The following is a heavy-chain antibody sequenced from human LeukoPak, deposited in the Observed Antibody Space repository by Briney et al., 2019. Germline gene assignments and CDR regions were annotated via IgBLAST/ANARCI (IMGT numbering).Heavy chain of an antibody. CDR1: GFTFDDYA. CDR3: ARSGIVVVPAASGYYYYYYYMDV. J-gene: IGHJ6*03. CDR2: ISWDGGST. Sequence: PGGSLRLSCAASGFTFDDYAMHWVRQAPGKGLEWVSLISWDGGSTYYADSVKGRFTISRDNGENSLYLQMNSLRAEDTALYYCARSGIVVVPAASGYYYYYYYMDVWGKGTTVTVSS. D-gene: IGHD2-2*01. V-gene: IGHV3-43D*03.